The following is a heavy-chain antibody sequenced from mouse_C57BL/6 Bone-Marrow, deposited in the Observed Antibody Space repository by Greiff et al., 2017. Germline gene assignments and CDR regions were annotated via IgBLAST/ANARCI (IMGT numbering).Heavy chain of an antibody. CDR1: GYTFTSYW. CDR2: IHPTSSST. CDR3: ASGGANYCGSKGVDY. D-gene: IGHD1-1*01. J-gene: IGHJ2*02. Sequence: VKLVESGAELVKPGASVKLSCKASGYTFTSYWMHWVQQRPGQGLEWIGMIHPTSSSTNYNEKFKGKATLTVDNSSSTAYMQLSSLTSEDSAVYYCASGGANYCGSKGVDYWGQGTSVTVSS. V-gene: IGHV1-64*01.